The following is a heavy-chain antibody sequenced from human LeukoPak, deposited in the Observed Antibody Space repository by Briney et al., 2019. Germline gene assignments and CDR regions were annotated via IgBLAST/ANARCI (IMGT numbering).Heavy chain of an antibody. D-gene: IGHD1-14*01. V-gene: IGHV3-43*02. CDR2: ISGDGGVT. CDR1: GFTFNDYP. Sequence: GGSLRLSCAVSGFTFNDYPMHWVRQAPGKGLEWVSLISGDGGVTYYADSVKGRFTISRDNSKNSLYLQINSLRLEDTAFYYCATGSQPGTTFDYWGQGTLVTASS. CDR3: ATGSQPGTTFDY. J-gene: IGHJ4*02.